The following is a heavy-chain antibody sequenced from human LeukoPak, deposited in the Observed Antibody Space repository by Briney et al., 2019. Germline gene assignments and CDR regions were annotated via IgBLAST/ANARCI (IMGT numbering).Heavy chain of an antibody. D-gene: IGHD3-9*01. CDR3: ARETGAPYYDILTGYWGYYYYGMDV. CDR2: IYTSGST. V-gene: IGHV4-4*07. CDR1: GGSISSYY. Sequence: SETLSLTCTVSGGSISSYYWSWIRQPAGKGLEWIGRIYTSGSTNYNPPLKSRVTMSVDTSKNQFSLKLSPVTAADTAVYYCARETGAPYYDILTGYWGYYYYGMDVWGQGTTVTVSS. J-gene: IGHJ6*02.